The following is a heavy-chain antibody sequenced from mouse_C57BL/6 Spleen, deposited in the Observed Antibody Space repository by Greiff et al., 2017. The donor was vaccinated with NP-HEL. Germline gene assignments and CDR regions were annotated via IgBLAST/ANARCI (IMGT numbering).Heavy chain of an antibody. D-gene: IGHD3-2*02. CDR2: INPSNGGT. J-gene: IGHJ4*01. CDR1: GYTFTSYW. CDR3: ARVRLRGDYYAMDY. Sequence: LKQPGTELVKPGASVKLSCKASGYTFTSYWMHWVKQRPGQGLEWIGNINPSNGGTNYNEKFKSKATLTVDKSSSTAYMQLSSLTSEDSAVYYCARVRLRGDYYAMDYWGQGTSVTVSS. V-gene: IGHV1-53*01.